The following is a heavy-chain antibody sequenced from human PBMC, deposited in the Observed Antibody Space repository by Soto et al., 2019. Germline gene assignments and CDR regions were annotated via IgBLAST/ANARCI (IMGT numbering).Heavy chain of an antibody. D-gene: IGHD1-7*01. J-gene: IGHJ4*02. V-gene: IGHV2-5*01. CDR1: GFSLNTSGVG. CDR3: AHVNNGDYGTPYYVDY. CDR2: IYGNDDQ. Sequence: QITLKESGPTLVKPTQTLPLTCTFSGFSLNTSGVGVGWVRQPPGKALEWLALIYGNDDQRYNLFLKNSLTITTDTSRVQVGLTMTHVCPADTAAYCCAHVNNGDYGTPYYVDYWGQGTVVTVS.